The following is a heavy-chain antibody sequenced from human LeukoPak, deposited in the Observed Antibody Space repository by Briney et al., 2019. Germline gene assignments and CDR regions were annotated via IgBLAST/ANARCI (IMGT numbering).Heavy chain of an antibody. D-gene: IGHD5-12*01. V-gene: IGHV3-48*01. CDR3: AKGVSAIVATRSGEALDY. CDR2: ISSSCNTI. J-gene: IGHJ4*02. CDR1: GFTFSSYS. Sequence: GGSLRLSCAASGFTFSSYSMNWVRQAPGKGLEWVSYISSSCNTIYYADSVKGRFTISRDNSKNTLYLQMNSLRAEDTAVYYCAKGVSAIVATRSGEALDYWGQGTLVTVS.